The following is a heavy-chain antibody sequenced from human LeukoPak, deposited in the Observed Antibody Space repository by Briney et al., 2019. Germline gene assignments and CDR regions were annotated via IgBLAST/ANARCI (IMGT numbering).Heavy chain of an antibody. CDR3: AKVDILTGYYTQYFDY. Sequence: GGSLRLSCAASGFTFSSYAMSWVRQAPGKGLDWVSAISGSGGSTYYADSLKGRFTISRDNSKNTLYLQMNSLRAEDTAVYYCAKVDILTGYYTQYFDYWGQGTLVTVSS. CDR2: ISGSGGST. D-gene: IGHD3-9*01. CDR1: GFTFSSYA. V-gene: IGHV3-23*01. J-gene: IGHJ4*02.